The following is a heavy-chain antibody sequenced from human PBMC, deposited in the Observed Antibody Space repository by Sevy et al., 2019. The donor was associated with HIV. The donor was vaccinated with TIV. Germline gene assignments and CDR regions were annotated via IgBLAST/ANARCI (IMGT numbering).Heavy chain of an antibody. CDR2: ISSSSSYI. D-gene: IGHD6-19*01. Sequence: GGSLRLSCAASGFTFSSYSMNWVHQAPGKGLQWVSSISSSSSYIYYADSVKGRFTISRDNAKNSLYLQMNSLRAEDTAVYYCARVPGYSSGLSRRYYFDYWGQGTLVTVSS. J-gene: IGHJ4*02. V-gene: IGHV3-21*01. CDR3: ARVPGYSSGLSRRYYFDY. CDR1: GFTFSSYS.